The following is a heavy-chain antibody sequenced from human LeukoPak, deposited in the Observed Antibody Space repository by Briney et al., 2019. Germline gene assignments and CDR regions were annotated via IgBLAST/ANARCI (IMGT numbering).Heavy chain of an antibody. D-gene: IGHD5-18*01. Sequence: GESLKISCKASGYSFTGFWIGWVRQMPGKGLEWMGIIYPYDSETRYSPSFQGQVTISADKSISTAYLQWSSLKASDTAMYYCARHIGYSAWNPDYWGQGTLVNVSS. J-gene: IGHJ4*02. V-gene: IGHV5-51*01. CDR3: ARHIGYSAWNPDY. CDR2: IYPYDSET. CDR1: GYSFTGFW.